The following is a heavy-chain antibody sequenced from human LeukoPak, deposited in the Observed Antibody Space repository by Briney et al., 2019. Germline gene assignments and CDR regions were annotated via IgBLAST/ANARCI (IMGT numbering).Heavy chain of an antibody. CDR2: INHSGST. D-gene: IGHD3-22*01. CDR1: GGSFSGYY. Sequence: SETLSLTCAVYGGSFSGYYWSWIRQPPGKGLEWIGEINHSGSTNYNPSLKSRVTISVDTSKNQFSLKLSSVTAADTAVYYCARGYYDSSGYYFDYWGQGTLGTVSS. J-gene: IGHJ4*02. V-gene: IGHV4-34*01. CDR3: ARGYYDSSGYYFDY.